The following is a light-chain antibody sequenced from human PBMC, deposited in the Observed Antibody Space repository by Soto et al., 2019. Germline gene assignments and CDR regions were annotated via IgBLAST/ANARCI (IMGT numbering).Light chain of an antibody. CDR3: KMYNNWAGT. V-gene: IGKV3-20*01. CDR2: GAS. J-gene: IGKJ4*01. CDR1: QSVSSSY. Sequence: EMVWPPSPGTLSLSPVSMSTFSCLTRQSVSSSYLAWYQQKPGQAPRLLIYGASNRATGIPDRFSGSGSGTDFTLTISRMEPEDFAVYYCKMYNNWAGTFGRGTRVDIK.